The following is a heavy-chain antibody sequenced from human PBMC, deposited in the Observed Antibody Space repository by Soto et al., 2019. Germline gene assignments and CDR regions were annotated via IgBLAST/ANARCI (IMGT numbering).Heavy chain of an antibody. CDR1: GGTFSSYT. CDR2: ISAYNGNT. CDR3: ARETSRHSSSSLAIQDDY. V-gene: IGHV1-18*01. J-gene: IGHJ4*02. D-gene: IGHD6-13*01. Sequence: ASVKVSCKASGGTFSSYTISWVRQAPGQGLEWMGWISAYNGNTNYAQKLQGRVTMTTDTSTSTAYMELRSLRSDDTAVYYCARETSRHSSSSLAIQDDYWGQGTLVTVSS.